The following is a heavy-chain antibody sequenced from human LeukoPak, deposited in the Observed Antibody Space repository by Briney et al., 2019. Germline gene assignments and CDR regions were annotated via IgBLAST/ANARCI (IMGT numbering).Heavy chain of an antibody. V-gene: IGHV1-46*01. J-gene: IGHJ4*02. CDR2: INPSSGST. CDR1: GYIFTSYY. CDR3: ARRAGDHYYFDY. D-gene: IGHD7-27*01. Sequence: ASVKVSCKASGYIFTSYYMHWVRQAPGQGLEWMGIINPSSGSTSYAQKFQDGVKMTRDTSRSTAYMELSSLRSEDTAVYYCARRAGDHYYFDYWGQGTLVTVSS.